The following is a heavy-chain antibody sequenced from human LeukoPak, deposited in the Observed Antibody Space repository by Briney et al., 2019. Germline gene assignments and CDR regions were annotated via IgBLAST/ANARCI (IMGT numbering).Heavy chain of an antibody. J-gene: IGHJ4*02. CDR1: GFTFSSYG. V-gene: IGHV3-30*02. D-gene: IGHD3-22*01. CDR3: AKEAEPYYYDAKTFDY. Sequence: GGSLRLPCAASGFTFSSYGMHWVRQAPGKGLEGVAFLRYDGTNKYYADSVKGSFTISRDNSKNTLYLQMNSLRAEDTAVYYCAKEAEPYYYDAKTFDYWGQGTLVTVSS. CDR2: LRYDGTNK.